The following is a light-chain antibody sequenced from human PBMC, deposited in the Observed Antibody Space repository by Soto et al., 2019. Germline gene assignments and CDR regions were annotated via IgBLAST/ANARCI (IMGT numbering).Light chain of an antibody. Sequence: EILLTQSPGTLSLSPGERATLSFRASQSVSNNYLAWYQQKPGQAPRLLIYGASNRATGIPDRFSGSGSGTDFTLTISRLEPEDFAVYYCQQYGSSGTFGQGTKVDIX. CDR2: GAS. V-gene: IGKV3-20*01. CDR3: QQYGSSGT. J-gene: IGKJ1*01. CDR1: QSVSNNY.